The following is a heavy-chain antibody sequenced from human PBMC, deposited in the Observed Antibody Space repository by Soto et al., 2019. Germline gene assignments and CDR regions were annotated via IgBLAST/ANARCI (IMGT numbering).Heavy chain of an antibody. CDR3: AKGGYTFAYE. CDR2: IYYSGST. J-gene: IGHJ4*02. V-gene: IGHV4-4*02. D-gene: IGHD5-18*01. Sequence: PSETLSLTCAVSGGSISSSNWWSWVRQPPGKGLEWIGEIYYSGSTYYNPSLKSRVTTSVDTSKNQFSLKLSSVSAADTAVYYCAKGGYTFAYEWGQGALVTVSS. CDR1: GGSISSSNW.